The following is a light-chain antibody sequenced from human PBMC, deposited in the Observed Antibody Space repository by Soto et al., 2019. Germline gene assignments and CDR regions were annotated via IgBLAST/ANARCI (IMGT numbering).Light chain of an antibody. V-gene: IGLV2-14*01. CDR1: SSDVGGYNY. J-gene: IGLJ1*01. CDR2: EVS. CDR3: SSYTTTDTYV. Sequence: QSALTQPASVSGSLGQSITISCTGTSSDVGGYNYVSWSQQHPGKAPKLIIYEVSNRPSGVSNRFSGSKSGNTASLTISGLQAEDEADYYCSSYTTTDTYVFGTGTKLTVL.